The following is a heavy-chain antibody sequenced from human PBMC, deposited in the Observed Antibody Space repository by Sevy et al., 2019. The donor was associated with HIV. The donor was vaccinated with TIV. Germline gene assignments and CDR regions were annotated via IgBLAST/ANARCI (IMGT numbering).Heavy chain of an antibody. CDR2: ISTYSGET. J-gene: IGHJ4*02. V-gene: IGHV1-18*01. D-gene: IGHD3-22*01. CDR3: ARDSDGSGHYYADYFDY. Sequence: ASVKVSCKASGYTFTTYPIGWVRQAPGQGLEWMGWISTYSGETRDAQKFQGRATMTTDTSTSTTYLELRSLRSDDTAVYYCARDSDGSGHYYADYFDYWGQGTLVTVSS. CDR1: GYTFTTYP.